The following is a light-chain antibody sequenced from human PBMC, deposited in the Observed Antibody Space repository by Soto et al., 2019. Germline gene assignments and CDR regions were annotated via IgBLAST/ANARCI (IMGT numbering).Light chain of an antibody. CDR1: QTIINY. V-gene: IGKV1-39*01. Sequence: DIQMTQSPSSLSASVGDRVTITCRASQTIINYLNWYQQKPGKAPKLLIYAASSLQSGVPSRFSGSGSGTDFTLTISSLQPEDFATYYCRESYTTPRTFGQGTKVEIK. CDR3: RESYTTPRT. CDR2: AAS. J-gene: IGKJ1*01.